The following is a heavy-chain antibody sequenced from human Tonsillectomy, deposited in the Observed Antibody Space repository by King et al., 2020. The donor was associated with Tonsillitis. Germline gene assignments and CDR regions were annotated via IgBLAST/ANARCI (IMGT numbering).Heavy chain of an antibody. CDR2: ITYSGGDV. CDR3: ASLSFGFDY. CDR1: GFTFSTCT. D-gene: IGHD3-3*01. J-gene: IGHJ4*02. Sequence: VQLVESGGGLVKPGGSLRLSCAAAGFTFSTCTMNWVRQAPGKGLEWVSSITYSGGDVYYADSVKGRFTISRDNAKNSLYLQMNSLRAEDTAVYYVASLSFGFDYWGQGTLVTVSS. V-gene: IGHV3-21*01.